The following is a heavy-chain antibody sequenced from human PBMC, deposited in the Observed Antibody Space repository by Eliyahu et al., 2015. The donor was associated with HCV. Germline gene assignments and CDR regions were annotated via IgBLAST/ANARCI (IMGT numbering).Heavy chain of an antibody. D-gene: IGHD2-2*02. Sequence: QVQLVESGGGVVQPGRSLRLSCXASGFXFXXYGXXWVRQAPGKGLEWVAVISSDGSNKYYADSVKGRFTISRDNSKSTLYLQMNSLRAEDTAAYYCARGLGVYCSTSSCYKGWFAPWGQGTLVTVSS. V-gene: IGHV3-30*03. CDR3: ARGLGVYCSTSSCYKGWFAP. CDR1: GFXFXXYG. CDR2: ISSDGSNK. J-gene: IGHJ5*02.